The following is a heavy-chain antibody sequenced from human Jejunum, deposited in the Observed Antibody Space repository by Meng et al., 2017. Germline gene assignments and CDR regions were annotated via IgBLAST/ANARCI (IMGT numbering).Heavy chain of an antibody. D-gene: IGHD5-18*01. J-gene: IGHJ4*02. CDR1: GYDFTSLW. Sequence: GESLKISCKGSGYDFTSLWIAWVRQAPGKGLEWVAVISFDEIKYYADSVRGRFTISRDTSKNTLYLQMNSLRPEDTAVYYCARDFTTSGYLFGHKDYWGQGTLVTVSS. CDR3: ARDFTTSGYLFGHKDY. V-gene: IGHV3-30*06. CDR2: ISFDEIK.